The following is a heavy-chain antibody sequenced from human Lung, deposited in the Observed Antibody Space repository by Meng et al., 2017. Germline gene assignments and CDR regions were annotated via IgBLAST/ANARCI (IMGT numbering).Heavy chain of an antibody. CDR2: INRNSGGT. CDR1: GYTFTAYY. J-gene: IGHJ4*02. Sequence: QVQLVQSGADVKKPGASVKVSCKASGYTFTAYYIHWVRQAPGQGLEWMGRINRNSGGTNFAQKFQGRVIMTRDTSISTAYMELSSLGFDDTAVYYCAKALGWGSSPDYWGQGILVTVSS. V-gene: IGHV1-2*06. D-gene: IGHD2-21*01. CDR3: AKALGWGSSPDY.